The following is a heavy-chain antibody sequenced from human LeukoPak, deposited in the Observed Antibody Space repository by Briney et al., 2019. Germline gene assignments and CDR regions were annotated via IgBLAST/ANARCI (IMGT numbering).Heavy chain of an antibody. CDR2: VIPIFGTA. V-gene: IGHV1-69*13. Sequence: SVKVSCKASGGTFSSYAISWVRQAPGQGLEWMGGVIPIFGTANYAQKFQGRVTITADESTSTAYMELSSLRSEDTAVYYCAREIKLPRGYSGYDPPLYYFDYWGQGTLVTVSS. CDR1: GGTFSSYA. J-gene: IGHJ4*02. CDR3: AREIKLPRGYSGYDPPLYYFDY. D-gene: IGHD5-12*01.